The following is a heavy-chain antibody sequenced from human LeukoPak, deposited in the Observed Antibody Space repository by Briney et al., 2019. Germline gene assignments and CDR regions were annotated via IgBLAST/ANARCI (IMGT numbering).Heavy chain of an antibody. V-gene: IGHV4-39*01. J-gene: IGHJ4*02. D-gene: IGHD6-13*01. Sequence: SETLSLTCTVSGGSIGSSSYYWGWIRQPPGKGLEWIGSIYYSGSTYYNPSLKSRVTISVDTSKNQFSLKLSSVTAADTAVYYCATLSLIAAAGTWGQGTLVTVSS. CDR1: GGSIGSSSYY. CDR3: ATLSLIAAAGT. CDR2: IYYSGST.